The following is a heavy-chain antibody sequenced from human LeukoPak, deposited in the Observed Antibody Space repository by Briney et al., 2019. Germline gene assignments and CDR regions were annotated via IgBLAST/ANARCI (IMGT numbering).Heavy chain of an antibody. CDR2: INPNSGGT. D-gene: IGHD6-6*01. Sequence: GASVKVSCKASGYTFTGYYMHWVRQAPGQGLEWMGWINPNSGGTNYAQKFQGWVTMTRDTSISTAYMELSRLRSDDTAVYYCAITVAARLVDYYGMDVWGQGTTVTVSS. CDR3: AITVAARLVDYYGMDV. V-gene: IGHV1-2*04. J-gene: IGHJ6*02. CDR1: GYTFTGYY.